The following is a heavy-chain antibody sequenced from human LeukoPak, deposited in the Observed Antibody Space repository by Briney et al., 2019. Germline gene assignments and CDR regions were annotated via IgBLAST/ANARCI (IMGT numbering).Heavy chain of an antibody. V-gene: IGHV3-21*01. J-gene: IGHJ4*02. CDR1: GFTFSSDS. Sequence: AGSLTLSCAPSGFTFSSDSMKWVRQAPGKGLEWVSSISSSSSYIYYADSVKGRFTISRDNAKKSLYLQMNRLRAEDTAVYYCARDGRYYGGTSHVDYWGQGTLATVSS. CDR3: ARDGRYYGGTSHVDY. D-gene: IGHD4-23*01. CDR2: ISSSSSYI.